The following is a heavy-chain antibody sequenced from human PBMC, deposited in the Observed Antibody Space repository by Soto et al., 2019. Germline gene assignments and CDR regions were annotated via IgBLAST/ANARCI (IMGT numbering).Heavy chain of an antibody. J-gene: IGHJ5*02. D-gene: IGHD3-3*01. CDR1: GFTFSSYS. CDR2: ISSHSSTL. V-gene: IGHV3-48*02. Sequence: VGSLRLSCAASGFTFSSYSMNWVRQAPGKGLEWVSYISSHSSTLHYADSVRGRFTISSDNAGNSLYLQMNNLRDEDTAIYYCVRDWSGNLYLNWFDPWGQGTRATVSS. CDR3: VRDWSGNLYLNWFDP.